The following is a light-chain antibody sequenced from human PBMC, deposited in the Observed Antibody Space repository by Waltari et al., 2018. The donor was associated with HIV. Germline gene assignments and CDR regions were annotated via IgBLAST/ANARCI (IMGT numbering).Light chain of an antibody. Sequence: EIVMTQSPATLSVSPGERATLSCRASQSVSSNLAWYQQKPGQAPRLLIYGASTRVTGIPARFSGRGSGTEFTLTISSLQSEDFAVYYCQQYNDWPWTFGQGTKVEIK. CDR2: GAS. CDR3: QQYNDWPWT. J-gene: IGKJ1*01. CDR1: QSVSSN. V-gene: IGKV3-15*01.